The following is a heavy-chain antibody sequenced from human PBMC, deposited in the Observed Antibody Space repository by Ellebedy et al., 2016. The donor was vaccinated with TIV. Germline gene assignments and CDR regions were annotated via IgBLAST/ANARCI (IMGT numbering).Heavy chain of an antibody. CDR2: ISRNGGGT. J-gene: IGHJ4*02. CDR3: AKDLPDHISGAFDY. V-gene: IGHV3-23*01. Sequence: PGGSLRLSCAASGFTFRIYAMGWVRQAPGKGLEWVSTISRNGGGTYYADSVKGRFTISRDNSKNTLYLQVNSLRAEDPAVYYCAKDLPDHISGAFDYWGQGTLVTVSS. D-gene: IGHD2-21*01. CDR1: GFTFRIYA.